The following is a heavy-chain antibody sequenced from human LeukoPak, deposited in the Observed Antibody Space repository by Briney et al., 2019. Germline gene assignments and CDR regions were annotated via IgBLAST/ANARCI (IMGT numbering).Heavy chain of an antibody. J-gene: IGHJ2*01. CDR3: ARASDYGPSLWSYFDL. V-gene: IGHV3-30-3*01. CDR2: LSADATSE. CDR1: GFTFSSYS. Sequence: GRSLRLSCAASGFTFSSYSIHWVRQAPGKGLEWVAVLSADATSEYYADSVKGRFTISRDNSKNTLFLQMNSLRTEDTAVYYCARASDYGPSLWSYFDLWGRGTLVTVSS. D-gene: IGHD4-17*01.